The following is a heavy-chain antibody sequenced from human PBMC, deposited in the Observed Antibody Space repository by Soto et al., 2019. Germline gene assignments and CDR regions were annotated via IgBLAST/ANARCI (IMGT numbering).Heavy chain of an antibody. CDR3: ARGSDIDYYYMDV. D-gene: IGHD2-15*01. J-gene: IGHJ6*03. Sequence: SVKVSCKASGGTFSSYTISWVRQAPGQGLEWMGRIIPILGIANYAQKFQGRVTITADKSTSTAYMELSSLRSEDTAVYYCARGSDIDYYYMDVWGKGTTVTVSS. CDR1: GGTFSSYT. CDR2: IIPILGIA. V-gene: IGHV1-69*02.